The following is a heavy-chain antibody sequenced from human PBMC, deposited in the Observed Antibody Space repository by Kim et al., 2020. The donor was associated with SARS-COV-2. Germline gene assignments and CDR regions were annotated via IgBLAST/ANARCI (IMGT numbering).Heavy chain of an antibody. D-gene: IGHD3-10*01. Sequence: ASVKVSCKASGYTFTGYYMHWVRQAPGQGLEWMGWINPNSGGTNYAQKFQGRVTMTRVTSISTAYMELSRLRSDDTAVYYCARDLIQWFGELLSSYGMDVWGQGTTVTVSS. CDR3: ARDLIQWFGELLSSYGMDV. CDR1: GYTFTGYY. V-gene: IGHV1-2*02. CDR2: INPNSGGT. J-gene: IGHJ6*02.